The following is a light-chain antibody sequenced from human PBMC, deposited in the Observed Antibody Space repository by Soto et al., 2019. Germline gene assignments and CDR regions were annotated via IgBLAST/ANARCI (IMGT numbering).Light chain of an antibody. CDR1: SSYIGSYNY. V-gene: IGLV2-14*01. CDR3: SSHKTYSTRV. Sequence: QSALTQPASLSGSPGQSIAISCTGTSSYIGSYNYVSWYQQHPGKAPKLMIHEVSNRPSGVSDRFSGSKSGNTASLTISGLQADDEADYYCSSHKTYSTRVFGTGTKVTVL. J-gene: IGLJ1*01. CDR2: EVS.